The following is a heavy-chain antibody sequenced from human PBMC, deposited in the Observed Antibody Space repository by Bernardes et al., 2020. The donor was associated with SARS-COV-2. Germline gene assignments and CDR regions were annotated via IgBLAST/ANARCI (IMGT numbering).Heavy chain of an antibody. CDR3: ARDGISGTFDYYGMNV. Sequence: SETLSLTCAVSGGSINSGGYYWSWLRQYPGKGPEWIGYINFSGSAYYNPSLKSRVTISVETSKNQFYLKLNSVTAADTAIYFCARDGISGTFDYYGMNVWGPGTAVTVSS. CDR1: GGSINSGGYY. D-gene: IGHD1-7*01. V-gene: IGHV4-31*11. J-gene: IGHJ6*02. CDR2: INFSGSA.